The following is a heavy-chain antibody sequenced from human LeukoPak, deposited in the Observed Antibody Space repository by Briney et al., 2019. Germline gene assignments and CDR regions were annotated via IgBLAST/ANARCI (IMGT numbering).Heavy chain of an antibody. Sequence: SQTLSLTCTVSGGSISSGDYYWSWIRQPPGKGLEWIGYIYYSGSTYHNPSLKSRVTISVDTSKNQFSLKLSSVTAADTAVYYCARDGGYGDYFFDYWGQGTLVTVSS. D-gene: IGHD4-17*01. CDR2: IYYSGST. CDR1: GGSISSGDYY. V-gene: IGHV4-30-4*01. J-gene: IGHJ4*02. CDR3: ARDGGYGDYFFDY.